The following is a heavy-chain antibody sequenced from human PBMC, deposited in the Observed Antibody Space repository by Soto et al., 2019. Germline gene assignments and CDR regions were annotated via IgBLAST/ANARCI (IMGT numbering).Heavy chain of an antibody. CDR2: IIPIFGTA. V-gene: IGHV1-69*06. J-gene: IGHJ6*04. D-gene: IGHD6-13*01. Sequence: SVTASCKASGGTFSSYAISWVRQAPGQGLEWMGGIIPIFGTANYAQKFQGRVTITADKSTSTAYMELSSLRSEDTAVYYCAAWSESSSWDPYYHYGMDVWGNGYTVTVSS. CDR1: GGTFSSYA. CDR3: AAWSESSSWDPYYHYGMDV.